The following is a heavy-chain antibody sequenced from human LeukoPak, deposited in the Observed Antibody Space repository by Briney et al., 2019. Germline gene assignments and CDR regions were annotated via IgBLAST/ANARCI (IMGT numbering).Heavy chain of an antibody. CDR2: IIPIFGTA. Sequence: SVKVSCKASGGTFSSYAISWVRQAPGQGLEWMGGIIPIFGTANYAQKFQGRVTITADESTSIAYMELSSLRSEDTAVYYCAGQGISSGSYGSWGQGTLVTVSS. CDR1: GGTFSSYA. J-gene: IGHJ4*02. CDR3: AGQGISSGSYGS. V-gene: IGHV1-69*13. D-gene: IGHD1-26*01.